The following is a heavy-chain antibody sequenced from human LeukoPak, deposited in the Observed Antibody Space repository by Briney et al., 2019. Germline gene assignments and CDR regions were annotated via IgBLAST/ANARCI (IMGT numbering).Heavy chain of an antibody. V-gene: IGHV3-53*04. CDR3: ARGGYYDSSGYYYVEYYFDY. J-gene: IGHJ4*02. CDR2: IYSGGST. Sequence: GGSLRLSCAASGFTVSSNYMSWVRQAPGKGLEWVSVIYSGGSTYYADAVKGRFTISRHNCKNTLYLQMNSLRAEDTAVYYCARGGYYDSSGYYYVEYYFDYWGQGTLVTV. CDR1: GFTVSSNY. D-gene: IGHD3-22*01.